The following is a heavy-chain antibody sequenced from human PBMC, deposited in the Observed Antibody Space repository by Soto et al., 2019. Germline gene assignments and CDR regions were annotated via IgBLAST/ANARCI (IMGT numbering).Heavy chain of an antibody. CDR2: ITSGSSSM. CDR3: LCGGDCLAWGY. D-gene: IGHD2-21*02. V-gene: IGHV3-21*01. Sequence: EGQVVESGGGLVKPGGSLRLSCAVSGFSFSNYTMSWVRQAPGKGLEWVSSITSGSSSMDYADSVKGRFTIARDNAKNSLWLQMNSLRAEDTAVYYCLCGGDCLAWGYWGQGTLVTVSS. CDR1: GFSFSNYT. J-gene: IGHJ4*02.